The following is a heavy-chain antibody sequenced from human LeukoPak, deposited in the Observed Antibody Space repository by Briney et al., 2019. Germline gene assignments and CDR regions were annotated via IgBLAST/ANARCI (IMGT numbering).Heavy chain of an antibody. V-gene: IGHV3-66*02. Sequence: GGSLRLSCAASEFTVSSNYMTWVRQAPGKGLEWVSVIYSGGSTYYADSVKGRFTISRDNSKNTLYLQMNSLRAEDTAVYYCARDGLLGEALDYWGQGTLVTVSS. CDR1: EFTVSSNY. D-gene: IGHD3/OR15-3a*01. CDR3: ARDGLLGEALDY. CDR2: IYSGGST. J-gene: IGHJ4*02.